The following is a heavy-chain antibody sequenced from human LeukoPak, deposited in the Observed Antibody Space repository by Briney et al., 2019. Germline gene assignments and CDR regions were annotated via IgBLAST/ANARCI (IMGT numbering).Heavy chain of an antibody. Sequence: ASVKVSCKASGYTFTGYYMHWVRQAPGQGLEWMGIINPSGGSTSYAQKFQVRVTMTRDTSTSTVYMELSSLRSEDTAVYYCARGMLGSYESSGYYALGVWGQGTTVTVSS. J-gene: IGHJ3*01. V-gene: IGHV1-46*01. CDR3: ARGMLGSYESSGYYALGV. D-gene: IGHD3-22*01. CDR2: INPSGGST. CDR1: GYTFTGYY.